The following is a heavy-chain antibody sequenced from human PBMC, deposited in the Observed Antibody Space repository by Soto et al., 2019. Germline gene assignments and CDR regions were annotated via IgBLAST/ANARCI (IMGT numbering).Heavy chain of an antibody. Sequence: QVQLQESGPGLVKPSETLSLSCTVSGGSISSYYWSWIRQSPGKRMEWIGYVHHSWGSSYNPSLQSRVAISLPTSKSQFSLKVTSVTATDTAVYYCARQGFGPLHGLVDVWGQGTTVTVSS. D-gene: IGHD3-10*01. CDR3: ARQGFGPLHGLVDV. V-gene: IGHV4-59*08. CDR2: VHHSWGS. J-gene: IGHJ6*02. CDR1: GGSISSYY.